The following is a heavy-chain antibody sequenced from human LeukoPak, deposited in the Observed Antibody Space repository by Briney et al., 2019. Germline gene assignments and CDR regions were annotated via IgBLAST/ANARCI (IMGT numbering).Heavy chain of an antibody. D-gene: IGHD3-9*01. CDR2: IYTSGST. CDR1: GGSISSYY. V-gene: IGHV4-4*07. J-gene: IGHJ3*02. CDR3: ARGQQGHNYYDILTGYFMQFPHSAVDAFDI. Sequence: SETLSLTCTVSGGSISSYYWSWIRQPAGKGLEWIGRIYTSGSTNYNPSLKSRVTMSVDTSKNQFSLKLSSVTAEDTAVYYCARGQQGHNYYDILTGYFMQFPHSAVDAFDIWGQGTMVTVSS.